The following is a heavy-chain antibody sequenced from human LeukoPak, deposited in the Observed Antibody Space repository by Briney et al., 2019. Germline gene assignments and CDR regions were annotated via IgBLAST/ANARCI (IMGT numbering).Heavy chain of an antibody. CDR1: GFTFRSYA. D-gene: IGHD1-26*01. CDR3: ARGPYSGSYYLHYYYYYMDV. J-gene: IGHJ6*03. V-gene: IGHV3-30*04. CDR2: ISYDGSNK. Sequence: GGSLRLSCAASGFTFRSYAMHWVRQAPGKGLEWVAFISYDGSNKYYADSVKGRFTISRDNAKNSLYLQMNSLRAEDTAVYYCARGPYSGSYYLHYYYYYMDVWGKGTTVTISS.